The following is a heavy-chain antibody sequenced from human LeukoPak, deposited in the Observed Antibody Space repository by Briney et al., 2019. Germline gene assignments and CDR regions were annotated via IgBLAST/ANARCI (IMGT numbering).Heavy chain of an antibody. CDR1: GGTFSSHA. D-gene: IGHD4-17*01. Sequence: ASVKVSCKASGGTFSSHAISWVRQAPGQGLEWMGWINPNSGATNYAQNFQGRVTMTRDTSISTAYMELSRLRSDDMAVYYCARVPFYGDYEEFFDYWGQGTLVIVSS. J-gene: IGHJ4*02. V-gene: IGHV1-2*02. CDR2: INPNSGAT. CDR3: ARVPFYGDYEEFFDY.